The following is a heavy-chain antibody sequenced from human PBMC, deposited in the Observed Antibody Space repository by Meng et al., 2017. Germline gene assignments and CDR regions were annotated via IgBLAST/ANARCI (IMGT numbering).Heavy chain of an antibody. V-gene: IGHV4-61*01. CDR3: ARAIAVAGITIDY. CDR1: GGSVSSGSYY. J-gene: IGHJ4*02. D-gene: IGHD6-19*01. Sequence: VHRPESGPGVVRPSETLSLTCTVSGGSVSSGSYYWSWIRQPPGKGLEWIGYIYYSGSTNYNPSLKSRVTISVDTSKNQFSLKLSSVTAADTAVHYCARAIAVAGITIDYWGQGTLVTVSS. CDR2: IYYSGST.